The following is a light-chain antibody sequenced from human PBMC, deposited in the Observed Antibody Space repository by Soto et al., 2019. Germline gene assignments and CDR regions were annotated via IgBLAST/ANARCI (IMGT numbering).Light chain of an antibody. CDR2: EVS. J-gene: IGLJ3*02. Sequence: QSVLTQSPSASGSPGQSVTISCTGTSSDVGNYKYVSWYQQHPGKAPKLMSYEVSKRPSGVPDRFSGSKSGNTASLTVSGLQVEDEADYYCSSYAGSNLWVFGGGTKVTVL. V-gene: IGLV2-8*01. CDR3: SSYAGSNLWV. CDR1: SSDVGNYKY.